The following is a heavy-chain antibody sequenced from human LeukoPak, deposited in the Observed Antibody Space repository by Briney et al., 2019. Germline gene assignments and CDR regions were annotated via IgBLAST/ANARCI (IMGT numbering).Heavy chain of an antibody. V-gene: IGHV3-48*03. Sequence: QPGGSLRLTCAASGFTFSEYGVNWVRQAPGKELEWVSYISSSGSTIYYADSVKGRFTISRDNAKNSLYLQMNSLRAEDTAVYYCARLYYDILTGANWFDPWGQGTLVTVSS. J-gene: IGHJ5*02. CDR3: ARLYYDILTGANWFDP. D-gene: IGHD3-9*01. CDR2: ISSSGSTI. CDR1: GFTFSEYG.